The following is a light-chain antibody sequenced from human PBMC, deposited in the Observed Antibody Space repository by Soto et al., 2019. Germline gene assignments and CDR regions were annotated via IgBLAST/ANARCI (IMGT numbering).Light chain of an antibody. Sequence: QSALTQPASVSGSPGQSIAISCTGTSSDVGGDHNFVSWYQQHPGKAPKLIIYDVSNRPSGVSNRFSGSKSGNTASLTISGLQAEDEADYYCSSYTSSSTYVFGTGTKVTV. CDR3: SSYTSSSTYV. V-gene: IGLV2-14*01. J-gene: IGLJ1*01. CDR2: DVS. CDR1: SSDVGGDHNF.